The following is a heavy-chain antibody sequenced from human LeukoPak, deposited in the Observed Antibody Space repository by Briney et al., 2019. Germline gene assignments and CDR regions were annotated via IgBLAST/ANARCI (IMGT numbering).Heavy chain of an antibody. CDR3: AKVRGTYSSGYFFDY. Sequence: GGSLRLSCEASGFTFDDYAMHWVRQARGKGLEWLSTISWNSGYIGYADSVKGRFTISRDNAKNSLYLEMNSLRAEDTAFYYCAKVRGTYSSGYFFDYWGQGALVTVSS. CDR1: GFTFDDYA. V-gene: IGHV3-9*01. D-gene: IGHD6-19*01. J-gene: IGHJ4*02. CDR2: ISWNSGYI.